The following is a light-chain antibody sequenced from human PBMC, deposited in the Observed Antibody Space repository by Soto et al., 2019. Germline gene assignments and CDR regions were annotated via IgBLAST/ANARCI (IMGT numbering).Light chain of an antibody. CDR1: QSISTW. V-gene: IGKV1-5*03. CDR3: QQYSSYST. J-gene: IGKJ1*01. Sequence: DIQMTQSPSSLSASVGDRFTITCRASQSISTWLAWYQQKPGKAPKLLIYKASSLESGVPSRFSGSGSGTEFTLTISSLQPDDFATYYCQQYSSYSTFGQGTKVDI. CDR2: KAS.